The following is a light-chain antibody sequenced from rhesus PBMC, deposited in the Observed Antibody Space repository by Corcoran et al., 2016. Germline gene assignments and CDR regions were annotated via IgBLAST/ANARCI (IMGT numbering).Light chain of an antibody. J-gene: IGKJ3*01. CDR2: AES. CDR3: LQGYSTPFT. CDR1: QGISDY. V-gene: IGKV1-36*02. Sequence: DIQMTQSPSSLSASVGDRVTITCRASQGISDYLSWYQQKPGKAPKRLIYAESSLESGVPSRFSGSGSGTSFTLPISSLQPEDFAAYYCLQGYSTPFTFGPGTKLDIK.